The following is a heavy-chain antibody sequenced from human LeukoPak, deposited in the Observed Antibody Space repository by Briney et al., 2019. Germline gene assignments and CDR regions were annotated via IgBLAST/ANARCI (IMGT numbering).Heavy chain of an antibody. J-gene: IGHJ4*02. Sequence: ASVKVSCKVSGYALTELSMHWVRQVAGKGLEWMGGFDPEDGETSYAQKFQGRVIMTEDASTDIVYMQLSSLRSEDTAIYYCATFSRHLDEFGELFFDFWGQGTLVTVSS. CDR2: FDPEDGET. CDR3: ATFSRHLDEFGELFFDF. D-gene: IGHD3-10*01. V-gene: IGHV1-24*01. CDR1: GYALTELS.